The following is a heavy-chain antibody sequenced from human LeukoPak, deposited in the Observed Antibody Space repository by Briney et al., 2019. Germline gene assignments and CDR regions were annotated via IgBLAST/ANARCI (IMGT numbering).Heavy chain of an antibody. V-gene: IGHV3-7*01. J-gene: IGHJ3*02. CDR3: ARESQYCSGGSCYSGAFDI. CDR1: GFTFSSYW. CDR2: IKQDGSEK. D-gene: IGHD2-15*01. Sequence: GGSLRLSCAASGFTFSSYWMSWVRQAPGKGLEWVANIKQDGSEKYYVDSVKGRFTISRDNAKNSLYLQMNSLRAEDTAVYYCARESQYCSGGSCYSGAFDIWLQGTMVTVSS.